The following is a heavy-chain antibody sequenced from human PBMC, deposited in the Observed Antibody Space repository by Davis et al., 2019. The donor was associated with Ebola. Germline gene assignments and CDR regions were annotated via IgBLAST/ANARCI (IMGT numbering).Heavy chain of an antibody. CDR1: GYTFTGYY. CDR3: ARDVYCSNGVCYLPPYFDY. J-gene: IGHJ4*02. CDR2: INPNSGDT. Sequence: AASVKVSCKTSGYTFTGYYLHWVRQAPGQGLEWMGRINPNSGDTNYAQNFQGRVTMTRDSSISTAYMDLSRLRSDDTAVYYCARDVYCSNGVCYLPPYFDYWGQGTLVTVSS. V-gene: IGHV1-2*06. D-gene: IGHD2-8*01.